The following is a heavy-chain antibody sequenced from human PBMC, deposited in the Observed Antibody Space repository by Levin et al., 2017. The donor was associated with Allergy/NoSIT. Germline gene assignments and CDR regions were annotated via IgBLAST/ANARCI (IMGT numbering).Heavy chain of an antibody. CDR3: AKDRGYYGSGSSDY. CDR2: ISYDGSNN. V-gene: IGHV3-30*18. D-gene: IGHD3-10*01. Sequence: GGSLRLSCAASGFTFSSYDMHWVRQAPGKGLEWVAVISYDGSNNYYAVSVKGRFTISRDNSKNTLYLHVNSLRAEDTAVNYCAKDRGYYGSGSSDYWGQGTLVTVSS. CDR1: GFTFSSYD. J-gene: IGHJ4*02.